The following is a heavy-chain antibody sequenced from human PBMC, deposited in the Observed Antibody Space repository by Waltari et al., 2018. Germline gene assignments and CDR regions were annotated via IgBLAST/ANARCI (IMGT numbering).Heavy chain of an antibody. J-gene: IGHJ5*02. V-gene: IGHV4-59*01. D-gene: IGHD3-10*01. Sequence: QVQLQESGPGLVKSSETLTLICTVSGGSIRNYYWSWIRQSPGKGLEWIGNIHHSGSTNYNPALKSRVTISVDTSKKQFSLRRSCVSAADTAVYYCARDATAGYNWFDPWGQGTLVTVSS. CDR1: GGSIRNYY. CDR3: ARDATAGYNWFDP. CDR2: IHHSGST.